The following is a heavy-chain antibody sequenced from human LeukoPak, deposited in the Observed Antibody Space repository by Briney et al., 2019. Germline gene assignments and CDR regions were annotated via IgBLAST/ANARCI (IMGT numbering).Heavy chain of an antibody. Sequence: GGSLRLSCAASGFTFSSYAMHWVRQAPGKGLEWVSYISSSGSTIYYADSVKGRFTISRDNAKNSLYLQMNSLRAEDTAVYYCARSTTHDAFDIWGQGTMVTVSS. CDR3: ARSTTHDAFDI. CDR2: ISSSGSTI. J-gene: IGHJ3*02. D-gene: IGHD4-17*01. V-gene: IGHV3-48*04. CDR1: GFTFSSYA.